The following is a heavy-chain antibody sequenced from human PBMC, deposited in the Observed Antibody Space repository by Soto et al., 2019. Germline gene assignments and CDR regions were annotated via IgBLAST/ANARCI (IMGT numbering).Heavy chain of an antibody. CDR1: GDSFSDSY. J-gene: IGHJ5*02. D-gene: IGHD2-8*01. Sequence: LSLTCAVYGDSFSDSYWNWIRQPPGKGLEWIGEIDHGGRTRYNPSLKSRVTISVDASKDQFPLSLSSVTAADTAVYFCALWGYCTNAVCNWFDPWGQGTLVTVSS. CDR3: ALWGYCTNAVCNWFDP. V-gene: IGHV4-34*01. CDR2: IDHGGRT.